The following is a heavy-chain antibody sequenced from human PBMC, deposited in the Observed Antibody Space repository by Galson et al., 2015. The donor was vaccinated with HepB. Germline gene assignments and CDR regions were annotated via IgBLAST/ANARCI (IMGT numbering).Heavy chain of an antibody. CDR2: ISSSSSYI. V-gene: IGHV3-21*01. CDR1: GFTFSSYS. J-gene: IGHJ6*02. D-gene: IGHD3-3*01. CDR3: AREESLRFLEWLSTYGMDV. Sequence: SLRLSCAASGFTFSSYSMNWVRQAPGKGLEWVSSISSSSSYIYYADSVKGRFTISRDNAKNSLYLQMNSLRAEDTAVYYCAREESLRFLEWLSTYGMDVWGQGTTVTVSS.